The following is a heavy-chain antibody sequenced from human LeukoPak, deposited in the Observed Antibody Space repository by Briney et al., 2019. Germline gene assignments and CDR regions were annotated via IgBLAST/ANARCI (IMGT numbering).Heavy chain of an antibody. CDR1: GGSISTYY. D-gene: IGHD3-22*01. V-gene: IGHV4-59*08. CDR2: IYYSGST. Sequence: PSETLSFTCTVSGGSISTYYWSWIRQPPGKGLEWIGYIYYSGSTNYNPSLKSRVTISVDTSKNQFSLKVSSVSAADTAVYYCARTYYYDSRTDFYYGMDVWGQGTTVTVSS. CDR3: ARTYYYDSRTDFYYGMDV. J-gene: IGHJ6*02.